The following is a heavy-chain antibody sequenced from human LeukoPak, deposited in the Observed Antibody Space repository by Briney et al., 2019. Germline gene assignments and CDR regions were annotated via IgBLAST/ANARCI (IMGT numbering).Heavy chain of an antibody. CDR3: ANGSPALDSSGYYLCDY. D-gene: IGHD3-22*01. Sequence: RGSLRPSCAPSGFTPSIYAVGWVRHAPAGGLEWVSAVSRSVGRTYYADSVKGRLTIHRDHSKNTLYLQMTSLRAEDPAVNYVANGSPALDSSGYYLCDYWGEGTLVTVSS. J-gene: IGHJ4*02. CDR1: GFTPSIYA. V-gene: IGHV3-23*01. CDR2: VSRSVGRT.